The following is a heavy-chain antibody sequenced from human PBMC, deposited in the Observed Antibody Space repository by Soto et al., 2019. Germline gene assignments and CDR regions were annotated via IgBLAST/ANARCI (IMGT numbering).Heavy chain of an antibody. V-gene: IGHV3-23*01. CDR1: GFTFSSYA. CDR3: ARYRDVVTGYPRFLAY. CDR2: IRGSGGST. Sequence: EVQVLESGGGLVQPGGSLRLSCAASGFTFSSYAMSWVRQAPGKGLEWVSAIRGSGGSTYYAESVKGRFTISRDNSQNTLYLQVNSLRAEDTAVYYCARYRDVVTGYPRFLAYWGHGTLVTVSS. D-gene: IGHD3-9*01. J-gene: IGHJ4*01.